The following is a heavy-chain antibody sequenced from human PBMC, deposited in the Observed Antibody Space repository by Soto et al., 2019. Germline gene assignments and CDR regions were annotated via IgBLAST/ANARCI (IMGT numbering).Heavy chain of an antibody. CDR1: GFTFSSYA. Sequence: GGSLRLSCAASGFTFSSYAMSWVRQAPGKGLEWVSAISGSGGSTYYADSVKGRFTISRDNSKNTLYLQMNSPRAEDTAVYYCAKDMVRGVIIPYYFDYWGQGTLVTV. CDR2: ISGSGGST. V-gene: IGHV3-23*01. CDR3: AKDMVRGVIIPYYFDY. J-gene: IGHJ4*02. D-gene: IGHD3-10*01.